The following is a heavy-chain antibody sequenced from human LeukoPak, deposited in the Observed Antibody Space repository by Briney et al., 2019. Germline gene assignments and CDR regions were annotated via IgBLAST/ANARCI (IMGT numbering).Heavy chain of an antibody. CDR3: ARVASKLRNAFDI. Sequence: ASVKVSCKASGDTFTTYGFSWVRQAPGQGLEWLGWINANIGDTTYAQNIQGRVTMTTDTSTSTAYMELSSLRSDDTAVYYCARVASKLRNAFDIWGQGTMVTVSS. D-gene: IGHD3-16*01. CDR2: INANIGDT. J-gene: IGHJ3*02. CDR1: GDTFTTYG. V-gene: IGHV1-18*01.